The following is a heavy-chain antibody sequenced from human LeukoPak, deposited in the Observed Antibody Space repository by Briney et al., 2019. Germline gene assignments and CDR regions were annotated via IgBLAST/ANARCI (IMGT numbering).Heavy chain of an antibody. CDR1: GYTLTELS. CDR3: ATDLIMSLVAESYYYDRALLG. CDR2: FGPEGGET. V-gene: IGHV1-24*01. D-gene: IGHD3-10*02. J-gene: IGHJ4*02. Sequence: ASVKVSCKVSGYTLTELSMHWVRQAPGKGLGWMGGFGPEGGETIYAQKFQGRVTMTEDTSTDTAYMELSSLRSEDTAVYYCATDLIMSLVAESYYYDRALLGWGQGTLVTVSS.